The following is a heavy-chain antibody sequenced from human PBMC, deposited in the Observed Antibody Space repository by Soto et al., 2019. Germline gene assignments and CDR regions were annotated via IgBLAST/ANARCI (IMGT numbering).Heavy chain of an antibody. J-gene: IGHJ4*02. CDR3: AREFPYYVSSDSYLDY. V-gene: IGHV6-1*01. Sequence: PSQTLSLTCAISGDSVSGNSAAWNWIRQSPSRGLEWLGRTYYRSRWYNDYAVSVKSRITVTPDTSKIQFSLHLNSVTPEDTAVYNCAREFPYYVSSDSYLDYWGQGALVTVSS. D-gene: IGHD3-16*01. CDR1: GDSVSGNSAA. CDR2: TYYRSRWYN.